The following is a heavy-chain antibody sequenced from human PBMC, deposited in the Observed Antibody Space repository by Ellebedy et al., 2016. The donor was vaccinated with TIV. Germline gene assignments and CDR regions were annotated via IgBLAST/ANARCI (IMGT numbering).Heavy chain of an antibody. CDR1: GFTVSNSY. CDR3: AKGRGGGSDTSAPRYYFDY. V-gene: IGHV3-53*01. D-gene: IGHD3-22*01. J-gene: IGHJ4*02. Sequence: PGGSLRLSCAASGFTVSNSYMSWVRQAPGKGLEWVSVIYTGGSTYYAPSVSGRFTISRDNSKSTLYLQLNSLRAEDTAVYYCAKGRGGGSDTSAPRYYFDYWGLGTLVTVSS. CDR2: IYTGGST.